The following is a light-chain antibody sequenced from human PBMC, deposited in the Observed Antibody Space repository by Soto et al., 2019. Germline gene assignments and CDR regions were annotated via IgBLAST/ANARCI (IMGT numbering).Light chain of an antibody. Sequence: EIVLTQSPGTLSLSPGERATLSCRASRSFSSGYLAWYQQKPGQPPRLLIYGAFNRSTGLPDRFSGSGSGTDFALTISRLEPEDFAVYYCLCQDYCGLSVYTLGQETNLAIK. J-gene: IGKJ2*01. CDR3: LCQDYCGLSVYT. CDR2: GAF. CDR1: RSFSSGY. V-gene: IGKV3-20*01.